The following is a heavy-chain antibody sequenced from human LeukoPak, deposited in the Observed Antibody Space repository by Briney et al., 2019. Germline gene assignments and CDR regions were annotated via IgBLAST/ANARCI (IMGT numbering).Heavy chain of an antibody. CDR3: ARHTSGEQQLASYWYFDL. D-gene: IGHD6-13*01. Sequence: SSETLSLTCTVSGGSISSSSYYWSWIRQPPGKGLEWIGYIYYSGSTNYNPSLKSRVTISVDTSKNQFSLKLSSVTAADTAVYYCARHTSGEQQLASYWYFDLWGRGTLVTVSS. V-gene: IGHV4-61*05. CDR1: GGSISSSSYY. J-gene: IGHJ2*01. CDR2: IYYSGST.